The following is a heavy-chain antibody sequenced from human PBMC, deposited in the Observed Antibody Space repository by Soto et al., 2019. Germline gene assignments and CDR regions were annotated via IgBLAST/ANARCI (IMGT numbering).Heavy chain of an antibody. CDR2: ISAYNGNT. V-gene: IGHV1-18*01. D-gene: IGHD3-3*01. Sequence: ASVKVSCKASGYTFTSYGISWVRQAPGQGLEWMGWISAYNGNTNYAQKLQGRVTMTEDTSTDTAYMELSSLRSEDTAVYYCASLTIFGVVTLGPYYYYGMDVWGQGTTVTVSS. J-gene: IGHJ6*02. CDR3: ASLTIFGVVTLGPYYYYGMDV. CDR1: GYTFTSYG.